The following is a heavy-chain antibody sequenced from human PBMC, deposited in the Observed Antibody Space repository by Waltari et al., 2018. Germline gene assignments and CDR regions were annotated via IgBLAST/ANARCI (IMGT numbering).Heavy chain of an antibody. D-gene: IGHD3-3*01. J-gene: IGHJ4*02. V-gene: IGHV4-39*07. CDR2: IYYSGIT. Sequence: QLQLQESGPGLVKPSETLSLTCTVSGGSISSSSYYWGWIRQPPGKGLEWIGRIYYSGITYYNPALKRRVTISVDTSKNQFSLKLISVTAADTAVYYGAGEYDFWSGYYDWGQGTLVTVSS. CDR1: GGSISSSSYY. CDR3: AGEYDFWSGYYD.